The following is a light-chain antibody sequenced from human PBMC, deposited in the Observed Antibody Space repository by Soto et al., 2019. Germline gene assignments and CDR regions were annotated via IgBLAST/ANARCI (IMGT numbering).Light chain of an antibody. J-gene: IGKJ1*01. CDR1: QSISSN. V-gene: IGKV3-11*01. CDR2: RTS. Sequence: EIVLTQSQASLSVSPGDRSYLXCRTIQSISSNLAWYQQKPGQAPRLLMFRTSSRATGFPARFSGSGSGTDFTLTISSLEPEDFAVYYCQQRSNWPPTWTFGQGTKVDNK. CDR3: QQRSNWPPTWT.